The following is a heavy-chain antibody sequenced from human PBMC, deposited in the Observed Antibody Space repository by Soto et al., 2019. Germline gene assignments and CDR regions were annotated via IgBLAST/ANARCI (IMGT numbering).Heavy chain of an antibody. CDR2: IIPILGIA. D-gene: IGHD6-19*01. V-gene: IGHV1-69*02. CDR1: GGTFSSYT. J-gene: IGHJ5*02. Sequence: QVQLVQSGAEVKKPGSSVKVSCKASGGTFSSYTISWVRQAPGQGLEWMGRIIPILGIANYAQKFQGRVTITADKATSTAYMELSSLRSEDTAGYYGARYAAVAGTGGGTKYNWFDPWCQGTMLTVSS. CDR3: ARYAAVAGTGGGTKYNWFDP.